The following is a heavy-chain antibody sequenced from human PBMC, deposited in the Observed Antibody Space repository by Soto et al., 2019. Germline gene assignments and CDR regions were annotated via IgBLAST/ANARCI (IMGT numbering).Heavy chain of an antibody. J-gene: IGHJ6*02. CDR1: GYALTGDY. D-gene: IGHD2-2*01. Sequence: ASVKGACKASGYALTGDYGRWVRQAPGQGLEWMGWINPNSGGTNYAQKFQGRVTMTRDTSISTAYMELSRLRSDDTAVYYCARDGFVGCSSTSCYYYYSGMDVWGQGTTVTVSS. V-gene: IGHV1-2*02. CDR3: ARDGFVGCSSTSCYYYYSGMDV. CDR2: INPNSGGT.